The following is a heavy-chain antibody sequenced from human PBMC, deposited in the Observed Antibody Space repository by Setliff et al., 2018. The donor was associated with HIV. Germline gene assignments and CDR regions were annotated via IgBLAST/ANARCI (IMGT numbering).Heavy chain of an antibody. V-gene: IGHV1-69*13. CDR2: IIPFFGTT. CDR1: GGTFNNYA. CDR3: ATVFYYNSESYSLDY. J-gene: IGHJ4*02. D-gene: IGHD3-10*01. Sequence: SVKVSCKASGGTFNNYAISWVRQAPGQGLEWVGGIIPFFGTTNYAQKFQGRVTITADESTNTAHMELNSLRSIDTAMYYCATVFYYNSESYSLDYWGQGMLVTVSS.